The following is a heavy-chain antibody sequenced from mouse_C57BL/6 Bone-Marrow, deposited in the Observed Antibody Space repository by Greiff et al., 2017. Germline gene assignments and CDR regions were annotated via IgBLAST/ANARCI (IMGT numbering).Heavy chain of an antibody. V-gene: IGHV1-58*01. D-gene: IGHD2-4*01. CDR3: ARGEVCDSLYAMDY. Sequence: EVKLVESGAELVRPGSSVKMSCKTSGYTFTSYGINWVKQRPGQGLEWIGYIYIGNGYTAYNEKFKGKATLTSDKSSSTAYMQLSSLTSEDSAIYFCARGEVCDSLYAMDYWGQGTSVTVSS. CDR2: IYIGNGYT. CDR1: GYTFTSYG. J-gene: IGHJ4*01.